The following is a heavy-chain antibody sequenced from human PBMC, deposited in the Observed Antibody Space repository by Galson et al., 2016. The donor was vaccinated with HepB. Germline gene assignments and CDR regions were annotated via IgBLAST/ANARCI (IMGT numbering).Heavy chain of an antibody. D-gene: IGHD3-10*01. CDR3: VRDLFSVGSGSWEDCFDP. CDR2: ISPSNGDT. CDR1: GYTFSTYG. V-gene: IGHV1-18*04. J-gene: IGHJ5*02. Sequence: SVKVSCKASGYTFSTYGMSWVRQAPGQGLEWMGWISPSNGDTNYGQQFRGRVTLTTDASTSKVYMELRSLRSDDTAVYYCVRDLFSVGSGSWEDCFDPWGQGTLVTVSS.